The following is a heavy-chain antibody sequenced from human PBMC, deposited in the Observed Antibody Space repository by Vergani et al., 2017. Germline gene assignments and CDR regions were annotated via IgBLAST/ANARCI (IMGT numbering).Heavy chain of an antibody. Sequence: EVQLVESGGGLVKPGGSLRLSCAASGITFSSYAMSWVRQAPGKGLEWVSSISGSGGSTYYADSVKGRFTICGDASENMLYLQMNSLRAEETAVYYCANTGLVVVTAEPYFFDYWGQGTLVTVSS. CDR1: GITFSSYA. D-gene: IGHD2-21*02. J-gene: IGHJ4*02. CDR3: ANTGLVVVTAEPYFFDY. V-gene: IGHV3-23*04. CDR2: ISGSGGST.